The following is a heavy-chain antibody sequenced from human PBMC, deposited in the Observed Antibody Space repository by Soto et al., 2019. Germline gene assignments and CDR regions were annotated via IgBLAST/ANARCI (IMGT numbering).Heavy chain of an antibody. J-gene: IGHJ4*02. CDR1: GYTFSDNG. D-gene: IGHD1-1*01. CDR2: VSGYNGNT. Sequence: DQLVQSGAEVKKPGASVKVSCKASGYTFSDNGISWVRQAPGQGLEWIGWVSGYNGNTKYAKKIQGRVTMTTDTSTSTAYMELRSLGSDVSAVYYCATGGWNPFDYWGQGTLVTVSS. V-gene: IGHV1-18*01. CDR3: ATGGWNPFDY.